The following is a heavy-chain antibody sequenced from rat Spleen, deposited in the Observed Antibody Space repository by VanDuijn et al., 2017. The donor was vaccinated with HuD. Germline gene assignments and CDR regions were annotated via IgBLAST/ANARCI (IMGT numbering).Heavy chain of an antibody. V-gene: IGHV5-31*01. J-gene: IGHJ3*01. CDR3: TRSFYDGSYYPDYFDY. Sequence: EVQLVESGGGLVQPGRSLKLSCVASGFTFNNYWMTWIRQAPGKGLEWVASITNTGGSTYYPDSVKGRFTISRDNAKSTLYRQMNSLRSEDTATYYCTRSFYDGSYYPDYFDYWGQGTLVTVSS. D-gene: IGHD1-12*02. CDR1: GFTFNNYW. CDR2: ITNTGGST.